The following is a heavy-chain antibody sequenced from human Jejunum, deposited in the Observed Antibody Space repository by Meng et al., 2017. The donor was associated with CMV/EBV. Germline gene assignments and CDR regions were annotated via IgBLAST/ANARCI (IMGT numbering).Heavy chain of an antibody. CDR1: GFTVGNYW. D-gene: IGHD2-21*01. CDR3: ARQKCGGDCDMDV. J-gene: IGHJ6*02. Sequence: SGFTVGNYWMNWVRQAPGKGLEWVANIKEDVSERNYVDSVKGRFTISRDNAKNSMYLQMDSLRVEDTAVYYCARQKCGGDCDMDVWGQGTTVTVSS. V-gene: IGHV3-7*01. CDR2: IKEDVSER.